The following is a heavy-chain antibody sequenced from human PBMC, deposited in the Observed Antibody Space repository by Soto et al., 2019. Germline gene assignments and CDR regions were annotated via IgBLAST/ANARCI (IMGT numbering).Heavy chain of an antibody. V-gene: IGHV4-39*01. Sequence: SETLSLTCTVSDGAISSTSYYWGWIRQPPGKGLEWIGSIYHSGSTYFNPSLKNRVTVSVDMSKNHFSLKLNFVTAADTAVYYCARHGDYSTDPSYLSFDYWGQGTPVTVSS. CDR3: ARHGDYSTDPSYLSFDY. CDR2: IYHSGST. D-gene: IGHD4-4*01. J-gene: IGHJ4*02. CDR1: DGAISSTSYY.